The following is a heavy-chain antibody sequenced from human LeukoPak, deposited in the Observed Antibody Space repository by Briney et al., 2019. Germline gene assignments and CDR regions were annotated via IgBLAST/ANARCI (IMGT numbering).Heavy chain of an antibody. J-gene: IGHJ5*02. D-gene: IGHD3-10*01. V-gene: IGHV3-21*01. CDR2: ISSSGSYI. Sequence: GGSLRLSCAASGYTFSSYSMNWVRQAPGKGLEWVSSISSSGSYIYYADSVKGRFTISRDNAKNSLYLQMNSLRAEDTAVYYCARTRSSPNWFDPWGQGTLVTVSS. CDR3: ARTRSSPNWFDP. CDR1: GYTFSSYS.